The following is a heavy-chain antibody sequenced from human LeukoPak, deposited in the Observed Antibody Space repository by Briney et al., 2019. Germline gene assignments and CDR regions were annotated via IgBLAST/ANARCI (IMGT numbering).Heavy chain of an antibody. CDR1: GGTFSSYA. D-gene: IGHD3-22*01. Sequence: SVKVSCKASGGTFSSYAISWVRQAPGQGLEWMGGIIPIFGTANYAQKFQGRVTITTDESTSTAYTELSSLRSEDTAVYYCARSQLHYYDSSRYSYYFDYWGQGTLVTVSS. V-gene: IGHV1-69*05. J-gene: IGHJ4*02. CDR3: ARSQLHYYDSSRYSYYFDY. CDR2: IIPIFGTA.